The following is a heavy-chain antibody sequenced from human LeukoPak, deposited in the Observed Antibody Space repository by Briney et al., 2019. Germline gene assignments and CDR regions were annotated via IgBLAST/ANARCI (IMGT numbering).Heavy chain of an antibody. J-gene: IGHJ4*02. V-gene: IGHV1-3*04. CDR3: AKVESSSSFDY. CDR1: GYTFISYA. CDR2: INTGNGNT. Sequence: ASVKVSCKASGYTFISYAIHWVCQAPGQGLEWMGWINTGNGNTKYSQTFQGRVTITRDTSASTAYMELSSLRFDDTAVYYCAKVESSSSFDYWGQGTLVTVSS. D-gene: IGHD6-6*01.